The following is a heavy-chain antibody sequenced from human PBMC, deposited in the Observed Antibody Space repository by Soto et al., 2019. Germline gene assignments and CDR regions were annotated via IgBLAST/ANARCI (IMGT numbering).Heavy chain of an antibody. CDR3: ARREQLWTLNWFDP. V-gene: IGHV4-39*01. CDR1: GGSISSSSYY. Sequence: LSLTCTVSGGSISSSSYYWGWIRQPPGKGLEWIGSIYYSGSTYYNPSLKSRVTISVDTSKNQFSLKLSSVTAADTAVYYCARREQLWTLNWFDPWGQGTLVTVSS. D-gene: IGHD5-18*01. CDR2: IYYSGST. J-gene: IGHJ5*02.